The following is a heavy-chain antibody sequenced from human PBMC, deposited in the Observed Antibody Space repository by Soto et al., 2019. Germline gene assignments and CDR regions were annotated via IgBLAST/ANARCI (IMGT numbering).Heavy chain of an antibody. J-gene: IGHJ4*02. CDR3: ARGTYYYDSSGYSKTTDY. CDR2: ISSSSSSTI. CDR1: GFTFSSYS. D-gene: IGHD3-22*01. V-gene: IGHV3-48*02. Sequence: GGSLRLSCAASGFTFSSYSMNWVRQAPGKGLEWVSYISSSSSSTIYYADSVKGRFTISRDNAKNSLYLQMNSLRDEDTAVYYCARGTYYYDSSGYSKTTDYWGQGTLVTVSS.